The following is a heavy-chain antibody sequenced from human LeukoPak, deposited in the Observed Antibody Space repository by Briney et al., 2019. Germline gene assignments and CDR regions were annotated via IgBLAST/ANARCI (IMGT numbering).Heavy chain of an antibody. Sequence: PGGSLRLSCAASGFTFSSYWMSWVRQAPGKGLEWVANIKQDGSEKYYVDSVKGRFTISRDNAKNSLCLQMNSLRAEDTAVYYCAREKTQVRYDSSGYYLDYWGQGTLVTVSS. V-gene: IGHV3-7*01. CDR3: AREKTQVRYDSSGYYLDY. D-gene: IGHD3-22*01. CDR2: IKQDGSEK. J-gene: IGHJ4*02. CDR1: GFTFSSYW.